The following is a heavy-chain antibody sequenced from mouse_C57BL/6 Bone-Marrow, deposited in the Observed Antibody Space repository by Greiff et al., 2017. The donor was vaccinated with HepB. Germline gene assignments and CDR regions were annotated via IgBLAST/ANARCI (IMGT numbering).Heavy chain of an antibody. CDR1: GFTFSDYG. CDR2: ISSGSSTI. V-gene: IGHV5-17*01. D-gene: IGHD1-1*01. J-gene: IGHJ2*01. Sequence: EVKLMESGGGLVKPGGSLKFSCAASGFTFSDYGMHWVRQAPEKGLEWVAYISSGSSTIYYADTVKGRFTISRDNAKITLFLRMTSLRSEDTAMYYCAKGYYYGSNYWGQGTTLTVSS. CDR3: AKGYYYGSNY.